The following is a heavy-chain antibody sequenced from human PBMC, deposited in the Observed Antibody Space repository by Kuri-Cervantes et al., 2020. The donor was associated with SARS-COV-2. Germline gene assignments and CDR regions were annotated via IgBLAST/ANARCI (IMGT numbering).Heavy chain of an antibody. CDR3: ARQGLGNYYYYYMDV. CDR2: IHYSGSA. J-gene: IGHJ6*03. V-gene: IGHV4-59*08. D-gene: IGHD7-27*01. Sequence: SETLSLTCAASGFTFSSYAMHWVRQPPGKGLEWIGNIHYSGSAFYSPSLKSRVSMSLDMSKSQFSLKLSSVTAADTAVYYCARQGLGNYYYYYMDVWGKGTTVTVSS. CDR1: GFTFSSYA.